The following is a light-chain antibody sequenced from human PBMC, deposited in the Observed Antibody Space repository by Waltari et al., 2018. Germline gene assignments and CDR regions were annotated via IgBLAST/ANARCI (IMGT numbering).Light chain of an antibody. Sequence: QSALTQTASVSGSPGQSITISSTGTSSAVGGYDYVSWDQQHPGKAPKHVIDDVSNRPSGISYRFSGSKSGNTASLTISGLQSEDEADYYCSSYTNSNTLGIFGGGTKLTVL. CDR3: SSYTNSNTLGI. V-gene: IGLV2-14*03. J-gene: IGLJ2*01. CDR2: DVS. CDR1: SSAVGGYDY.